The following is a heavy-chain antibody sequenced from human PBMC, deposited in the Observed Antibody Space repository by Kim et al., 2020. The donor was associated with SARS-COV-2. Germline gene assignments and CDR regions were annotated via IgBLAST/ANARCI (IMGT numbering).Heavy chain of an antibody. CDR1: GFTFSSYT. V-gene: IGHV3-30*04. D-gene: IGHD6-19*01. J-gene: IGHJ3*02. CDR2: ISFDGSNK. Sequence: GGSLRLSCAAFGFTFSSYTMHWVRQSPGKGLEWVAVISFDGSNKNYVDSVKGRFTISRDNSKNTLYLQMNSLRAEDTAVYYCARDRGWFDAFDIWGQGTMVSVSS. CDR3: ARDRGWFDAFDI.